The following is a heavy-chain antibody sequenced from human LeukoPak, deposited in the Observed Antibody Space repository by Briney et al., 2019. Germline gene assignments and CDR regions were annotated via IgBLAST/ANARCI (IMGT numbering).Heavy chain of an antibody. V-gene: IGHV1-2*02. J-gene: IGHJ5*02. CDR2: INPNSGGT. Sequence: ASVKVSCKASGYTLTGYYMHWVRQAPGQGLEWMGWINPNSGGTNYAQKFQGRVTMTRDTSISTAYMELSRLRSDDTAVYYCAREDSSGWEYNWFDPWGQGTLVTASS. CDR3: AREDSSGWEYNWFDP. CDR1: GYTLTGYY. D-gene: IGHD6-19*01.